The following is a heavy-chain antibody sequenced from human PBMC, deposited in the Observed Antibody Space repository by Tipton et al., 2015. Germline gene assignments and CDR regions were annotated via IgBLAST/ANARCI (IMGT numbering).Heavy chain of an antibody. V-gene: IGHV4-61*10. CDR1: GGSISSGNYY. CDR3: AELGSGGFDP. J-gene: IGHJ5*02. CDR2: IYYSGTP. D-gene: IGHD6-19*01. Sequence: TLSLTCTVSGGSISSGNYYWIWIRQPAGKRLEWIGYIYYSGTPNYNPSLKSRVTFSVDTSKNQFYLKLRSVTAADTAVYYCAELGSGGFDPWGQGTLVTVSA.